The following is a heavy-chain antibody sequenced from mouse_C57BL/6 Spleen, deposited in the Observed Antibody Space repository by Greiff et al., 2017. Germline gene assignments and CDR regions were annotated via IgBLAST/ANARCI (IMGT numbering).Heavy chain of an antibody. V-gene: IGHV1-80*01. D-gene: IGHD4-1*01. Sequence: QVQLQQSGAELVKPGASVKISCKASGYAFSSYWMNWVKQRPGKGLEWIGQIYPGDGDTNYNGKFKGKATLTADKSSSTAYMQLSSLTSEDSAVYFCARGRENWDDAMDYWGQGTSVTVSS. J-gene: IGHJ4*01. CDR3: ARGRENWDDAMDY. CDR1: GYAFSSYW. CDR2: IYPGDGDT.